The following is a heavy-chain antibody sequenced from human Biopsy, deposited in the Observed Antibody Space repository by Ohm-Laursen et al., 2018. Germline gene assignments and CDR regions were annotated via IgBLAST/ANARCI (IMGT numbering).Heavy chain of an antibody. Sequence: TLSFTWAVYNVSFSSFYWSWIRQPPGKGLEWIGHISHTGYTSYKSSLKSRVTISLDTSRKHFSLMMTSLAAADTAVYYCARGSNEYGGLYFPHWGQGTLVTVSS. CDR3: ARGSNEYGGLYFPH. CDR2: ISHTGYT. D-gene: IGHD4-23*01. CDR1: NVSFSSFY. J-gene: IGHJ1*01. V-gene: IGHV4-59*08.